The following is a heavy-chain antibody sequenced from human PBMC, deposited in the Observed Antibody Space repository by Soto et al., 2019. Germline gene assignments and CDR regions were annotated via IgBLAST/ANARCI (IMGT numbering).Heavy chain of an antibody. CDR2: IYHSGST. V-gene: IGHV4-30-2*01. CDR1: GGSISSGGYS. D-gene: IGHD1-26*01. CDR3: ARTAGATDQYYSDY. Sequence: KTSETLSLTCAVSGGSISSGGYSWSWILHPPGKGLEWIGYIYHSGSTYYNPSLKSRVTISVDRSKNQFSLKLSSVTAADTAVYCWARTAGATDQYYSDYWGQGTLVTVSS. J-gene: IGHJ4*02.